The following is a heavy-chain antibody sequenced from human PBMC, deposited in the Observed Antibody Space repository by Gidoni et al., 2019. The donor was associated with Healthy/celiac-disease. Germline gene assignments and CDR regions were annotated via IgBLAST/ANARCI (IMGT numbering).Heavy chain of an antibody. Sequence: EVQLLESGGGLVQPGGSLRLSCSASGFTFSSYAMSWVRQAPGKGLEWVSAISGSGGSTYYADSVKGRFTISRDNSKNTLYLQMNSLRAEDTAVYYCAKELSGQQLGRDYYYGMDVWGQGTTVTVSS. V-gene: IGHV3-23*01. CDR1: GFTFSSYA. D-gene: IGHD6-13*01. CDR3: AKELSGQQLGRDYYYGMDV. CDR2: ISGSGGST. J-gene: IGHJ6*02.